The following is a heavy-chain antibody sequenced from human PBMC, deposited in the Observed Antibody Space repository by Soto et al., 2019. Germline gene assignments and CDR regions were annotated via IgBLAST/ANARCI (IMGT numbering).Heavy chain of an antibody. CDR1: GGTFSSYA. CDR3: ARRARDIVFYYYVMDV. V-gene: IGHV1-69*01. J-gene: IGHJ6*02. CDR2: IIPIFGTA. D-gene: IGHD5-12*01. Sequence: QVQLVQSGAEVKKPGSSVKVSCKASGGTFSSYAISWVRQAPGQGLEWRGGIIPIFGTANYAQKFQGRVRITADESTSTAYMELSRLRSEDTAVYACARRARDIVFYYYVMDVWGQGTTVTVSS.